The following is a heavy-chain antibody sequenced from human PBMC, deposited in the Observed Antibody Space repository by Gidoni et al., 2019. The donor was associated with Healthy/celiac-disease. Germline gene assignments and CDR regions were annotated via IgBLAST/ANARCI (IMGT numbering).Heavy chain of an antibody. Sequence: EVQLLESGGGLVQPGGSLRLSCSASGFTFGSYAMSWVRQAPGKGLEWVSAISGSGGSTYYADSVKGRFTISRDNSKNTLYLQMNSLRAEDTAVYYCANEWELIGRYEYFQHWGQGTLVTVSS. J-gene: IGHJ1*01. V-gene: IGHV3-23*01. CDR1: GFTFGSYA. CDR2: ISGSGGST. CDR3: ANEWELIGRYEYFQH. D-gene: IGHD1-26*01.